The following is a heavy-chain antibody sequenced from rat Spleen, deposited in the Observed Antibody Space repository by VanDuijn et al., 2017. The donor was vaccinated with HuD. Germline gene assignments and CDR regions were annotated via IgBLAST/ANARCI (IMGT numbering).Heavy chain of an antibody. CDR2: VWSGGST. CDR3: TRGPRYYIDD. CDR1: GFSLTNYN. V-gene: IGHV2S63*01. Sequence: EVQLKESGPGLVQPSQTLSLTCTVSGFSLTNYNMHWVRQPPGKGLEWMGVVWSGGSTAYNSVFKSRLSITRDTSKSQVFLKMNSLQTEETAIYYCTRGPRYYIDDWGQGVMVTVAS. J-gene: IGHJ2*01.